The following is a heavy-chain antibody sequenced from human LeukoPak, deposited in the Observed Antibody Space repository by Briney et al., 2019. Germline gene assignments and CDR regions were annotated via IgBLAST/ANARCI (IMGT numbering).Heavy chain of an antibody. CDR3: ARMDIGLVRD. CDR2: IKQDGSEK. J-gene: IGHJ4*02. D-gene: IGHD3-10*01. Sequence: GGSLRLSCSASGFTFSSYWMSGVRQAPGKGLEWVANIKQDGSEKYYVDSVKGRFTISRDNAKNSLSLQMDSLRAEDTAVYYCARMDIGLVRDWGQGTLVTVSS. V-gene: IGHV3-7*01. CDR1: GFTFSSYW.